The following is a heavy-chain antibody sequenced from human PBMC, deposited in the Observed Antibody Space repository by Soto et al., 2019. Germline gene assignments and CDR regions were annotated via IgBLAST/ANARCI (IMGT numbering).Heavy chain of an antibody. CDR1: GFTFSSYA. CDR2: ISDDGSNK. Sequence: GGSLRLSCEASGFTFSSYAMHGVRQAPGKGLEWVAVISDDGSNKYYGDSVKGRFTISRDNSKNTLYLQMDSLRAEDTAVYYCAKVLTPLWTNDFFDHWGQGTLVTVSS. CDR3: AKVLTPLWTNDFFDH. D-gene: IGHD1-1*01. J-gene: IGHJ4*02. V-gene: IGHV3-30*18.